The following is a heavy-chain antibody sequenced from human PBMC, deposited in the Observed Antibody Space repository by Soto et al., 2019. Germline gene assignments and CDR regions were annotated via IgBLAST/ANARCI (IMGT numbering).Heavy chain of an antibody. J-gene: IGHJ1*01. CDR1: GFTVSSNY. CDR2: IYSGGST. V-gene: IGHV3-66*01. Sequence: EVQLVESGGGLVQPGGSLRLSCAASGFTVSSNYMSWVRQAPGKGLEWVSVIYSGGSTYYADSVKGRLTISRDNSKNTMYLQMNSMRAEDTAVYYGARDMVLRLYPEYCQHWGQGTLVTVYS. CDR3: ARDMVLRLYPEYCQH. D-gene: IGHD3-10*01.